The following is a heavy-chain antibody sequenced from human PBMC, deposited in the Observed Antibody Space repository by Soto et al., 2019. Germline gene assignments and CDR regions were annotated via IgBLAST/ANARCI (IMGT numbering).Heavy chain of an antibody. CDR1: GDSISSAYY. CDR2: IYHTGTT. D-gene: IGHD7-27*01. J-gene: IGHJ4*02. V-gene: IGHV4-4*02. CDR3: AKDTHWGLGY. Sequence: QVQLQESGPGLVEPSGTLSLTCTVSGDSISSAYYWSWVRQPPGKRLEWIGEIYHTGTTNYNPSLKSRVSISRDRYKNQLSLELNYVTAAVTAVYYWAKDTHWGLGYWGQGTLVTVSS.